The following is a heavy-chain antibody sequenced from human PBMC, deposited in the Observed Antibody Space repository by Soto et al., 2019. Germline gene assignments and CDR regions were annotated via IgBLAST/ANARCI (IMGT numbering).Heavy chain of an antibody. J-gene: IGHJ5*02. CDR1: GFPLSNARMG. CDR2: IFSNDEK. Sequence: QVTLKESGPVLVKPTETLTLTCTVSGFPLSNARMGVSWIRQPPGKALEWLAHIFSNDEKSYSTSLKSRLTISKDTSKSQVVLTMTNMDPVDTATYYCARGFRVAAAGLAGRLMFDPWGQGTLVTVSS. CDR3: ARGFRVAAAGLAGRLMFDP. D-gene: IGHD6-13*01. V-gene: IGHV2-26*01.